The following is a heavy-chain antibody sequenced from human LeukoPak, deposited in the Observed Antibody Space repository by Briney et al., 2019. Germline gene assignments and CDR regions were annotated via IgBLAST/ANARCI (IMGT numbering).Heavy chain of an antibody. Sequence: SVKVSCKASGGTFSSYAISWVRQAPGQGLEWMGGIIPIFGTANYAQKFQGRVTITADESTSTAYMELSSLRSEDTAVYYCARAPDYGGNSRRGGFAFDIWGQGTMVTVSS. CDR3: ARAPDYGGNSRRGGFAFDI. V-gene: IGHV1-69*01. CDR2: IIPIFGTA. CDR1: GGTFSSYA. D-gene: IGHD4-23*01. J-gene: IGHJ3*02.